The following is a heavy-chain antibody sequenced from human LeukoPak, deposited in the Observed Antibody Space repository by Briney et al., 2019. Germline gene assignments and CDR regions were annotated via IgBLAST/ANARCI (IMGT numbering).Heavy chain of an antibody. V-gene: IGHV3-30*02. J-gene: IGHJ6*03. CDR2: IRYDGSNK. CDR1: GFAFSNYW. Sequence: GGSLRLSCAASGFAFSNYWMSWVRQAPGKGLEWVAFIRYDGSNKYYADSVKGRFTISRDNSKNTLYLQMNSLRAEDTAVYYCAKSRVVPAPYYMDVWGKGTTVTVSS. CDR3: AKSRVVPAPYYMDV. D-gene: IGHD2-2*01.